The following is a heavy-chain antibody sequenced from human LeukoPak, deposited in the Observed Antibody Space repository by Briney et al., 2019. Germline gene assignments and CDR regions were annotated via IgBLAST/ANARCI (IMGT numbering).Heavy chain of an antibody. CDR3: AELGITMIGGV. CDR2: ISSSGSTI. V-gene: IGHV3-48*04. Sequence: GGSLRLSCAASGFTLSNAWMNWVRQAPGKGLEWVSYISSSGSTIYYADSVKGRFTISRDNAKNSLYLQMNSLRAEDTAVYYCAELGITMIGGVWGKGTTVTISS. J-gene: IGHJ6*04. D-gene: IGHD3-10*02. CDR1: GFTLSNAW.